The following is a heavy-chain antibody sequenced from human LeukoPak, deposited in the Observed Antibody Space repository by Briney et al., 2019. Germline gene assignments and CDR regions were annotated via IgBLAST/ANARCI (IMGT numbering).Heavy chain of an antibody. J-gene: IGHJ4*02. CDR3: ARGFTRSCFDY. V-gene: IGHV4-34*01. CDR2: INHSGST. Sequence: SETLSLTCAVYGGSFSGYYWSWIRQPPGKGLEWIGEINHSGSTNYNPSLKSRVTISVDTSKNQFSLKLSSVTAADTAVYYCARGFTRSCFDYWGQGTLVTVSS. D-gene: IGHD1-26*01. CDR1: GGSFSGYY.